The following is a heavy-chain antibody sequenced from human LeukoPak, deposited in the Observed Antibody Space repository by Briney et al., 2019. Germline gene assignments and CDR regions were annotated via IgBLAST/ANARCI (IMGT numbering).Heavy chain of an antibody. CDR2: ISGSSGYI. CDR3: ATDGGPFDN. D-gene: IGHD3-10*01. V-gene: IGHV3-21*01. Sequence: AGGSLRLSCAASGFTFSSYNMNWVRQAPGKGLEWVSSISGSSGYIYYADSVKGRFTISRDNAKNSMYLQMNSLRAEDTAVYYCATDGGPFDNWGQGILVTVSS. CDR1: GFTFSSYN. J-gene: IGHJ4*02.